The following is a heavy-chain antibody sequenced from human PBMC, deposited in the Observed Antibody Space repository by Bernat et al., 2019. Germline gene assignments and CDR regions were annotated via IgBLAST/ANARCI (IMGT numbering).Heavy chain of an antibody. V-gene: IGHV3-73*02. J-gene: IGHJ4*02. Sequence: EVQLVESGGGLVQPGGSLKLSCAASGFTFSGSAMHWVRQASGKGLEWVGRIRSKAKSYATAYAASVKGRFTISRDDSKTTAYLQMNSLKTEDTAVYYCTRGITGTTPYFDYWGQGTLVPVSS. CDR1: GFTFSGSA. CDR3: TRGITGTTPYFDY. D-gene: IGHD1-20*01. CDR2: IRSKAKSYAT.